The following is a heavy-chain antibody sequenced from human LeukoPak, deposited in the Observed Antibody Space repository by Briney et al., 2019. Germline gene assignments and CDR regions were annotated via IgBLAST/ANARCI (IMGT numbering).Heavy chain of an antibody. CDR3: AGAYSSGLAIYYYGMDV. CDR2: ISGSGGST. J-gene: IGHJ6*02. V-gene: IGHV3-23*01. CDR1: GGSISSYY. D-gene: IGHD6-19*01. Sequence: ETLSLTCTVAGGSISSYYWSWIRQPPGKGLEWVSAISGSGGSTYYADSVKGRFTISRDNSKNTLYLQMNSLRAEDTAVYYCAGAYSSGLAIYYYGMDVWGQGTTVTVSS.